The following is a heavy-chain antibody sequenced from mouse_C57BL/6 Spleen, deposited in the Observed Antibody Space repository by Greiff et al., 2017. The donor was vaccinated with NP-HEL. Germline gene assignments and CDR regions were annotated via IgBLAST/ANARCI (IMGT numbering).Heavy chain of an antibody. CDR3: AREGYSNYGGDYYAMDY. CDR1: GYAFSSSW. V-gene: IGHV1-82*01. D-gene: IGHD2-5*01. CDR2: IYPGDGDT. J-gene: IGHJ4*01. Sequence: VQGVESGPELVKPGASVKISCKASGYAFSSSWMNWVKQRPGKGLEWIGRIYPGDGDTNYNGKFKGKATLTADKSSSTAYMQLSSLTSEDSAVYFCAREGYSNYGGDYYAMDYWGQGTSVTVSS.